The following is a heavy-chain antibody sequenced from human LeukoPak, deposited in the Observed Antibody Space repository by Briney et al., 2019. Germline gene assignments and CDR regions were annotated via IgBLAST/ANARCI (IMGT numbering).Heavy chain of an antibody. Sequence: ASVKVSCKASGYTFTGYYMHWVRQAPGQGLEWMGRINPNSGGTNYAQKFQGRVTMTRDTSISTAYMELSTLRSDDTAVYYCARYSSSWHYMDVWGKGTTVTVSS. V-gene: IGHV1-2*06. D-gene: IGHD6-13*01. J-gene: IGHJ6*03. CDR1: GYTFTGYY. CDR3: ARYSSSWHYMDV. CDR2: INPNSGGT.